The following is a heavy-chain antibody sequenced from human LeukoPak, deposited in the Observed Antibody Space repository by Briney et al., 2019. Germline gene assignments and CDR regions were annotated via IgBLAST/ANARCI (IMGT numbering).Heavy chain of an antibody. CDR2: IKQDGGET. D-gene: IGHD1-26*01. CDR3: TRLSGRYYDAFDM. V-gene: IGHV3-7*01. J-gene: IGHJ3*02. CDR1: GFTFSSYW. Sequence: GGSLRLSCAASGFTFSSYWMSWVRQAPGKGLEWVANIKQDGGETYYVDSVKGRFTISRDNAKNSLYLQMNSLRAADTAVYYCTRLSGRYYDAFDMWGGNTMLTVST.